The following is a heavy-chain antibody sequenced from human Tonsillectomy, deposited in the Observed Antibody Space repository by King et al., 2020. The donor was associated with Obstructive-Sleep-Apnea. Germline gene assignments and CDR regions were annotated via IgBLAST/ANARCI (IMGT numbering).Heavy chain of an antibody. D-gene: IGHD6-19*01. CDR3: AKIRPYSSGWYYD. V-gene: IGHV3-23*04. CDR2: ITGSSDNT. Sequence: VQLVESGGGLVQPGGSLRLSCAASGFNFNNYAMSWVRQAPGRGLDWVSTITGSSDNTYYADSVKGRFTISRDNSKNTMYLQMNSLRAEDTAVYYCAKIRPYSSGWYYDWRQGTLVTVSS. J-gene: IGHJ4*02. CDR1: GFNFNNYA.